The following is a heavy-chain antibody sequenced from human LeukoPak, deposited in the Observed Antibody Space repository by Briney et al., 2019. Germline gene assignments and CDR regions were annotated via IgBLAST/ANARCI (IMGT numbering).Heavy chain of an antibody. CDR2: ISDRSSTK. CDR1: GSTFSSYS. D-gene: IGHD1-26*01. V-gene: IGHV3-48*01. Sequence: GSLRLSCAASGSTFSSYSMNWVRQAPGKGLEWVSYISDRSSTKYYADSVKGRFTISRDNAKNSVFLQMNSLRAEDTAVYYCARDKSGSYFFPFDYWGQGTLVTVSS. J-gene: IGHJ4*02. CDR3: ARDKSGSYFFPFDY.